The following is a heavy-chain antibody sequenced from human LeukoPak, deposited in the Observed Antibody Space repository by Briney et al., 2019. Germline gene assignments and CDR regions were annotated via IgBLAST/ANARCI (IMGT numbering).Heavy chain of an antibody. D-gene: IGHD3-22*01. J-gene: IGHJ3*02. CDR3: ARDAPVYDSSGYYCPYLAFDI. Sequence: ASVKVSCKASGYTFTSYGISWVRQAPGQGLEWMGWINAYNGNTNYAQKLQGRVTMTTDTSTSTAYMELRSLRSDDTAVYYCARDAPVYDSSGYYCPYLAFDIWGQGTMATVSS. CDR1: GYTFTSYG. CDR2: INAYNGNT. V-gene: IGHV1-18*01.